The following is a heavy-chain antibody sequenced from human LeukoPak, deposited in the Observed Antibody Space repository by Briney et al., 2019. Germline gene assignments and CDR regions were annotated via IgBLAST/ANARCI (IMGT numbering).Heavy chain of an antibody. CDR3: ASGYSGYDRYYYYYYYMDV. CDR2: MNPNSGNT. J-gene: IGHJ6*03. V-gene: IGHV1-8*01. D-gene: IGHD5-12*01. Sequence: ASVKVSCKASGYTFTSYDINWVRQATGQGLEWMGWMNPNSGNTGYAQKFQGRVTMTRNTSISTAYMELSSLRSEDTAVYYCASGYSGYDRYYYYYYYMDVWGKGTTVTVSS. CDR1: GYTFTSYD.